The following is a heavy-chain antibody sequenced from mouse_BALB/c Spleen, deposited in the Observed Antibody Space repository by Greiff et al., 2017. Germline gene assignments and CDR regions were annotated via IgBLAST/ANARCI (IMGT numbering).Heavy chain of an antibody. V-gene: IGHV5-6*01. CDR3: ARQDITTSVDY. D-gene: IGHD1-1*01. CDR2: ISSGGSYT. CDR1: GFTFSSYG. Sequence: EVMLVESGGDLVKPGGSLKLSCAASGFTFSSYGMSWVRQTPDKRLEWVATISSGGSYTYYPDSVKGRFTISRDNAKNTLYLQMSSLKSEDTAMYYCARQDITTSVDYWGQGTTLTVSS. J-gene: IGHJ2*01.